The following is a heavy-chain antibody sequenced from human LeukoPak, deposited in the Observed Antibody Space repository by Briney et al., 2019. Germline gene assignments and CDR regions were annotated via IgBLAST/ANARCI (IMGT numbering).Heavy chain of an antibody. J-gene: IGHJ4*02. CDR3: ARGLSAASPYSFWCVFLRPFTY. CDR1: GGSFSGYY. CDR2: INHSGST. D-gene: IGHD3-3*01. V-gene: IGHV4-34*01. Sequence: SETLSLTCAVYGGSFSGYYWSWIRQPPGKGLEWIGEINHSGSTNYNPSLKSRVTISVDTSKNQFSLKLSSVTAADTAVYYCARGLSAASPYSFWCVFLRPFTYGGQGPLAT.